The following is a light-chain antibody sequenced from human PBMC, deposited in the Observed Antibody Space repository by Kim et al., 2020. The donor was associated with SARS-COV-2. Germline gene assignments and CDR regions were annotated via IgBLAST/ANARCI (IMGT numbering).Light chain of an antibody. J-gene: IGLJ2*01. Sequence: QSALTQPASVSGSPGQSITISCTGTSNDIGTYNYVSWYQQHPGKAPKLILFDVSNRPSGISNRFSGSKSGNTASLSISGLQAEDEADYYCSSYSRGDTLKGFGGGTQLTVL. V-gene: IGLV2-14*03. CDR1: SNDIGTYNY. CDR2: DVS. CDR3: SSYSRGDTLKG.